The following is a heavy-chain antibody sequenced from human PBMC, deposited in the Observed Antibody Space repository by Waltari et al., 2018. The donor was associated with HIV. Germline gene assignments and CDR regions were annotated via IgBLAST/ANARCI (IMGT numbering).Heavy chain of an antibody. CDR3: ARRGMAAAGTGAGAFDY. CDR1: GYSFTNYW. CDR2: HYPGDSDT. V-gene: IGHV5-51*01. Sequence: EVQLVQSGAEVKKPGESLKISCKGSGYSFTNYWIGWVRQMPGKGLEWMGIHYPGDSDTRYGPSFQGQVTISAVKSISTAYLQLSSLKASDTAMYYCARRGMAAAGTGAGAFDYWGQGTLVTVSS. D-gene: IGHD6-13*01. J-gene: IGHJ4*02.